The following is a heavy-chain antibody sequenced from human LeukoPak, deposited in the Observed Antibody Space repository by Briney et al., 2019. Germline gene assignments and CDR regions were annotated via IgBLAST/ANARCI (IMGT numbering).Heavy chain of an antibody. CDR3: ARVGSSSWEIDY. D-gene: IGHD6-13*01. J-gene: IGHJ4*02. CDR1: GFTFSDYY. Sequence: PGGSLRLSCAVSGFTFSDYYMSWIRQAPGKGLEWVSYISSSSSYTNYADSVKGRFTISRDNAKNSLYLQMNSLRAEDTAVYYCARVGSSSWEIDYWGQGTLVTVSS. V-gene: IGHV3-11*05. CDR2: ISSSSSYT.